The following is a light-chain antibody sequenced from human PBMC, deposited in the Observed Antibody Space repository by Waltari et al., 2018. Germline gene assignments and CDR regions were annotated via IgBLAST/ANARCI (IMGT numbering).Light chain of an antibody. Sequence: DIQMPQSPSSLSASEGDRVTITCRATQGIRNYLAWYQQKPGKVPKLLIYAASTLESGVPSRFSGSGGGTDFTLTISSLQPEDFATYYCQKYDTVPWTFGQGTKVEV. CDR1: QGIRNY. J-gene: IGKJ1*01. V-gene: IGKV1-27*01. CDR2: AAS. CDR3: QKYDTVPWT.